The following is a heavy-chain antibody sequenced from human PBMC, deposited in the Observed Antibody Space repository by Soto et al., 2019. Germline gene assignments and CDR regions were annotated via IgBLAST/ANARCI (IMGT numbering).Heavy chain of an antibody. CDR3: ARLIYGSSSAGYWFDP. Sequence: PVESVTIPCKVSGYSFTRYWIVWVLQMPGKGLEWMGIIYPGDSYTRYSPSFQGQVTISADKSISTAYLQWSSLKASDTAMYYCARLIYGSSSAGYWFDPWGQGTLVTVSS. CDR2: IYPGDSYT. CDR1: GYSFTRYW. D-gene: IGHD3-10*01. V-gene: IGHV5-51*01. J-gene: IGHJ5*02.